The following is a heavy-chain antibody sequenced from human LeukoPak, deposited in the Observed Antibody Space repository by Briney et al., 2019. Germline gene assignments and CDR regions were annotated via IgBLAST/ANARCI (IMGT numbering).Heavy chain of an antibody. D-gene: IGHD2-15*01. CDR1: GFPLSSYA. CDR2: TSSSDAGV. CDR3: ARDQGVHCSGGSCTAFDI. V-gene: IGHV3-23*01. J-gene: IGHJ3*02. Sequence: GGSLRLSCAASGFPLSSYAMSWVRQGPGKGLEWVAATSSSDAGVYHADSVRGRFTISRDNSKNTLYLQMNSLRVEDAAVYYCARDQGVHCSGGSCTAFDIWGQGTMVTVSS.